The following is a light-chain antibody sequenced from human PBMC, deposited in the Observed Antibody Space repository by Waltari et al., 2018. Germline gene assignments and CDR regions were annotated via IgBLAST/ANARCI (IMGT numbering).Light chain of an antibody. CDR1: TSNIGSKP. V-gene: IGLV1-44*01. CDR3: ATWDDNLKGL. Sequence: QSLLTQPASASGTPGQRVTISCSGSTSNIGSKPVIWYQVVPGTAPKLLIYNHNQRPSGVPDRFSGSKSGTSASLAISGLQSDDEADYYCATWDDNLKGLFGGGTKLTVL. J-gene: IGLJ3*02. CDR2: NHN.